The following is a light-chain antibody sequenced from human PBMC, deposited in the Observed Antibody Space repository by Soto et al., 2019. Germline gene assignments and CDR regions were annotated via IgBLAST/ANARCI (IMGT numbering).Light chain of an antibody. Sequence: EIVLTQSPATLSLSPGERATLSCRASQSVSSSYLAWYQQKPGQAPRLLIYGASTRATGIPDRFSGSGSGTDFTLTISRLEPEDFAVYYCQQFSDSVYTFGQGTRLEIK. CDR1: QSVSSSY. CDR2: GAS. CDR3: QQFSDSVYT. J-gene: IGKJ2*01. V-gene: IGKV3-20*01.